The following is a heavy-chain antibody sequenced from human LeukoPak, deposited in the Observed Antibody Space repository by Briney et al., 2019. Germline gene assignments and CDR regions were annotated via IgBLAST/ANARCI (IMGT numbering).Heavy chain of an antibody. D-gene: IGHD2-21*02. CDR1: GFTFSSYA. V-gene: IGHV3-23*01. CDR3: AKAIIVVVTATYFDY. CDR2: ISGTGDST. Sequence: PGGSLRLPCAASGFTFSSYAMTWVRQAPGKGLEWVSGISGTGDSTYYADSVKGRFTISRDNSKNTLYLQMNSLRAEDTAVYYCAKAIIVVVTATYFDYWGQGTLVTVSS. J-gene: IGHJ4*02.